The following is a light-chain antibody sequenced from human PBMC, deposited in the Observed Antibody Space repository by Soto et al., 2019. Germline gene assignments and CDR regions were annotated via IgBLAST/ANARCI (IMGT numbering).Light chain of an antibody. CDR1: SSDVGGYNY. CDR2: DVS. Sequence: QSALTQPASVSGSPGQSITNSCTGTSSDVGGYNYVSWYKQHPGKAPKLMIYDVSNRPSGVSNRFSGSKSGNTASLTISGLQAEDEADYYCSSYTSSSTLYVFGTGTKLTVL. J-gene: IGLJ1*01. CDR3: SSYTSSSTLYV. V-gene: IGLV2-14*01.